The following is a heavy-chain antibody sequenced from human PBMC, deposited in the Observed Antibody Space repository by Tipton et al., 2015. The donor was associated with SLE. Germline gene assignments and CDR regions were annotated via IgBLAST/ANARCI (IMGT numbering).Heavy chain of an antibody. Sequence: LRLSCAASGFTFSSYVMTWVRQAPGKGLEWVSLITNGGDSTYYADSVKGRFTISRDNAKNSLFLHMNSLRAEDTAVYYCALMTTFDYWGQGILVTVSS. CDR3: ALMTTFDY. V-gene: IGHV3-23*01. J-gene: IGHJ4*02. CDR1: GFTFSSYV. D-gene: IGHD3-16*01. CDR2: ITNGGDST.